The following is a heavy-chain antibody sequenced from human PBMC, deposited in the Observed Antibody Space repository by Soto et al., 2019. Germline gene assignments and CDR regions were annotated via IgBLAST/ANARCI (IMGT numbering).Heavy chain of an antibody. CDR1: GYTFTSYG. J-gene: IGHJ6*02. D-gene: IGHD3-10*01. CDR2: ISAYNGKT. CDR3: AREATNMVRGIIRPHYYYGMDV. V-gene: IGHV1-18*01. Sequence: ASVKVSCKASGYTFTSYGITWVRQAPGQGLEWMGWISAYNGKTNYAQKLQGRVTMTTDTSTSTAYMELRSLRSDDTAMYYCAREATNMVRGIIRPHYYYGMDVWGQGTTVTVSS.